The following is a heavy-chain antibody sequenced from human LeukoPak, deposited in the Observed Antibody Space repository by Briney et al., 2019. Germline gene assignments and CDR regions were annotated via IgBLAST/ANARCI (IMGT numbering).Heavy chain of an antibody. D-gene: IGHD6-19*01. CDR1: GFTFIDYD. J-gene: IGHJ4*02. CDR2: IGIRGDT. CDR3: ARGGIQVSGIDEFDY. Sequence: GGSLRLSCAASGFTFIDYDMHWVRQVIEKGLEWVSAIGIRGDTHYSGSVKGRFTISRENAESSLYLQMNSLRAEDTAVYYCARGGIQVSGIDEFDYWGQGTLVTVSS. V-gene: IGHV3-13*01.